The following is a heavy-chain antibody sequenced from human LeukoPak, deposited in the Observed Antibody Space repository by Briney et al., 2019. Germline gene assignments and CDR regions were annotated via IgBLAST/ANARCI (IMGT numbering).Heavy chain of an antibody. D-gene: IGHD3-10*01. CDR2: IDPYSGGT. CDR1: GYTFNDYY. J-gene: IGHJ5*02. V-gene: IGHV1-2*02. Sequence: GASVKVSCKASGYTFNDYYMHWVRQAPGQGLEWMGWIDPYSGGTNYAQKFQGRVTMTRDTSISTAYMELSRLSSDDTAEYYCARGNYYGSGPLFDASGQGTLVTVSS. CDR3: ARGNYYGSGPLFDA.